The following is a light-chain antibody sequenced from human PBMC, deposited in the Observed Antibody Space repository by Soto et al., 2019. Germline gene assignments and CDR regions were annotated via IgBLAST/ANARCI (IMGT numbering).Light chain of an antibody. V-gene: IGKV3-15*01. CDR2: GAS. CDR1: QSVSSN. Sequence: EIVMTQSPATLSVSPGERATLSCRASQSVSSNLDWYQQKPGLAPRLLIYGASNRATGIPARFSGSGSGTECTLTISSLQSEDFAVYYCQHYNNWPYTFGQGTKLEI. CDR3: QHYNNWPYT. J-gene: IGKJ2*01.